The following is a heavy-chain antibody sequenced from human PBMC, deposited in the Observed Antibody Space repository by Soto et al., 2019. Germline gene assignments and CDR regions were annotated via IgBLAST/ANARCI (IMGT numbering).Heavy chain of an antibody. J-gene: IGHJ6*02. V-gene: IGHV3-33*01. CDR3: ARDISGSYFPAYYYYYGMDV. CDR2: IWYDGSNK. Sequence: GGSLRLSCAASGFTFSSYGMHWVRQAPGEGLEWVAVIWYDGSNKYYADSVKGRFTISRDNSKNTLYLQMNSLRAEDTAVYYCARDISGSYFPAYYYYYGMDVWGQGTTVTVSS. D-gene: IGHD1-26*01. CDR1: GFTFSSYG.